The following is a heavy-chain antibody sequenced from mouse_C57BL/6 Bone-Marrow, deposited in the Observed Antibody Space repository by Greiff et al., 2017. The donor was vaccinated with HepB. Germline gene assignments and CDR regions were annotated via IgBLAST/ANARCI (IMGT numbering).Heavy chain of an antibody. CDR2: INPSNGGT. Sequence: QVQLQQPGTELVKPGASVKLSCKASGYTFTSYWMHWVKQRPGQGLEWIGNINPSNGGTNYNEKFKSKATLTVGKSSSTAYMQLSSLTSEDSAVYYCARSALQRDAMDYWGQGTSVTVSS. V-gene: IGHV1-53*01. CDR3: ARSALQRDAMDY. CDR1: GYTFTSYW. J-gene: IGHJ4*01.